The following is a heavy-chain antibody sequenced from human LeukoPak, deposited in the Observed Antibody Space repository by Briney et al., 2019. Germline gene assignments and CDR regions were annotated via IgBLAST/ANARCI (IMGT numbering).Heavy chain of an antibody. CDR3: ARPGPYYDFWSGYSVLSNYYYYMDV. V-gene: IGHV4-34*01. J-gene: IGHJ6*03. Sequence: SETLSLTCAVYGGSFSGYYWSWIRQPPGKGLEWIGEINHSGSTNYNPSLKSRVTISVDTSKNQFSLKLSSVTAADTAVYYCARPGPYYDFWSGYSVLSNYYYYMDVWGKGTTVTVSS. CDR2: INHSGST. D-gene: IGHD3-3*01. CDR1: GGSFSGYY.